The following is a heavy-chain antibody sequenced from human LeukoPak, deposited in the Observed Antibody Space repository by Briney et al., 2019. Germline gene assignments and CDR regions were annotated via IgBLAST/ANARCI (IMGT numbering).Heavy chain of an antibody. Sequence: SETLSLTCTVSGGSISSSSYYWGWIRQPPGKGLEWIGSIYYSGSTNYNPSLKSRVTISVDTSKNQFSLKLSSVTAADTAVYYCARTGKYSSGWYVPSTPFDYWGQGTLVTVSS. D-gene: IGHD6-19*01. CDR3: ARTGKYSSGWYVPSTPFDY. CDR2: IYYSGST. J-gene: IGHJ4*02. V-gene: IGHV4-39*07. CDR1: GGSISSSSYY.